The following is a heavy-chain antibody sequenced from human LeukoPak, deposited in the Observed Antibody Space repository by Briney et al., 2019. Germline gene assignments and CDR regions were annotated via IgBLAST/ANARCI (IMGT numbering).Heavy chain of an antibody. CDR1: GGSFSGYY. Sequence: SETLSLTCAVYGGSFSGYYWSWIRQPPGKGLEWIGYVYYSGSTNYNPSLKSRVTISVDTSKNQFSLKLSSVTAADTAVYYCARTLGDYGSGSYYYWGQGTLVTVSS. CDR3: ARTLGDYGSGSYYY. D-gene: IGHD3-10*01. CDR2: VYYSGST. V-gene: IGHV4-59*08. J-gene: IGHJ4*02.